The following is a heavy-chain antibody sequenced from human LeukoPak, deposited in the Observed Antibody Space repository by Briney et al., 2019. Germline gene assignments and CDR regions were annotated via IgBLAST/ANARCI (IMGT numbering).Heavy chain of an antibody. V-gene: IGHV4-4*02. CDR1: GGSISSSNW. J-gene: IGHJ6*04. CDR2: IYHSGGT. CDR3: ARWGVVPAAIYYYYGMDV. D-gene: IGHD2-2*02. Sequence: TSETLSLTCAVSGGSISSSNWWSWVRKPPGKGLGGMGEIYHSGGTNYNPSLKSRVTISVDKSKNQYSLKLSSVPAADTAVYYCARWGVVPAAIYYYYGMDVWGKGTTVTVSS.